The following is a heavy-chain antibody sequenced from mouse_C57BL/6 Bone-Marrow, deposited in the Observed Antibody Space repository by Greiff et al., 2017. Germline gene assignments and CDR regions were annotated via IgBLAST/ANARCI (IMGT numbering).Heavy chain of an antibody. Sequence: QVQLKQPGAELVMPGASVKLSCKASGYTFTSYWMHWVKQRPGQGLEWIGEIDPSDSYTNYNQKFKGKSTLTVDKSSSTAYMQLSSLTSEDSAVYYCARGVDDYDHLTFAYWGQGTLVTVSA. D-gene: IGHD2-4*01. CDR2: IDPSDSYT. CDR3: ARGVDDYDHLTFAY. V-gene: IGHV1-69*01. J-gene: IGHJ3*01. CDR1: GYTFTSYW.